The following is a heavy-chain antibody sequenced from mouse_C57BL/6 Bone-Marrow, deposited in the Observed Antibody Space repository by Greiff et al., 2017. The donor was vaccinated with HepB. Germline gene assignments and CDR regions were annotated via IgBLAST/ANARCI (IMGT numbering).Heavy chain of an antibody. J-gene: IGHJ4*01. CDR2: ISNGGGST. CDR3: ARRDYPYAMDY. Sequence: EVQLVESGGGLVQPGGSLKLSCAASGFTFSDYYMYWVRQTPEKRLEWVAYISNGGGSTYYPDTVKGRVTISRDNAKNTRYLQMSRLKSEDTAMYYCARRDYPYAMDYWGQGTSVTVSS. CDR1: GFTFSDYY. D-gene: IGHD2-13*01. V-gene: IGHV5-12*01.